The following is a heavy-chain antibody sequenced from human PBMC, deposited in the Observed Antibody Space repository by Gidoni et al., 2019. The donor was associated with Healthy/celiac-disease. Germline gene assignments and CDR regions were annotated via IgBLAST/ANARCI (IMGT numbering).Heavy chain of an antibody. D-gene: IGHD3-3*01. Sequence: QVQLQESGPGLVKPSETLSLTCAVAGGSISSYYWSWIRQPAGKGLEWIGRIYTSGSTNYNPPLKSRVTMSVDTSKNQFSLKLSSVTAADTAVYYCARARGYDFWSGYPGHGFDPWGQGTLVTVSS. CDR3: ARARGYDFWSGYPGHGFDP. CDR2: IYTSGST. V-gene: IGHV4-4*07. CDR1: GGSISSYY. J-gene: IGHJ5*02.